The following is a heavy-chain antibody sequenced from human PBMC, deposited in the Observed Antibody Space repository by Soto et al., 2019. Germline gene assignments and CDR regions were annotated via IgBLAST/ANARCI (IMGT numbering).Heavy chain of an antibody. J-gene: IGHJ4*02. Sequence: SETLSLTCSVSGGSISSSSYYWGWIRQPPGKGLEWIGSIYYSGSTYYNPSLKSRVTISVDTSKNQFSLKLSSVTAADTAVYYCAGFRIAAAVYYFDYWGQGTLVTVSS. CDR1: GGSISSSSYY. CDR2: IYYSGST. D-gene: IGHD6-13*01. V-gene: IGHV4-39*01. CDR3: AGFRIAAAVYYFDY.